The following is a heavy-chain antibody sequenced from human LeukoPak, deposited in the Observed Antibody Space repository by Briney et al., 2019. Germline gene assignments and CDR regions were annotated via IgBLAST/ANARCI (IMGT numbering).Heavy chain of an antibody. V-gene: IGHV4-39*01. CDR3: ARLKIAAAAPFDY. D-gene: IGHD6-13*01. J-gene: IGHJ4*02. CDR1: GGSISSSSYY. Sequence: PSETLSLTCTVSGGSISSSSYYWGWIRQPPGKGLEWIGSIYYSGSTYYNPSLKSRATISVDTSKNQFSLKLSSVTAADTAVYYCARLKIAAAAPFDYWGQGTLVTVSS. CDR2: IYYSGST.